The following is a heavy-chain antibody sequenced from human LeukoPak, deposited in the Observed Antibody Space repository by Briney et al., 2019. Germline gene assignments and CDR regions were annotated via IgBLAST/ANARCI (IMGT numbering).Heavy chain of an antibody. CDR1: GGSISSYY. J-gene: IGHJ4*02. V-gene: IGHV4-59*08. Sequence: SETLSLTCTVSGGSISSYYWSWIRQPPGKGLEWIGYIYYSGSTNYNPSLKSRVTISVDTSKNQFSLKLSSVTAADTAVYYCASLSYYDFWGGSHWGQGTLVTVSS. CDR3: ASLSYYDFWGGSH. CDR2: IYYSGST. D-gene: IGHD3-3*01.